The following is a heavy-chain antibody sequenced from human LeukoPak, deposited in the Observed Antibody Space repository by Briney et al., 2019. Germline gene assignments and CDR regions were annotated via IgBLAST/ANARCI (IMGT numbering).Heavy chain of an antibody. V-gene: IGHV3-23*01. D-gene: IGHD5-24*01. CDR3: ARDLKGRWLPPFGEY. CDR1: GFTFSSYA. Sequence: HPGGSLRLSCAASGFTFSSYAMSWVRQAPGKGLEWVSAISGSGGSTYYADSVKGRFTISRDNSKNTLYLQMNSLRAEDTAVYYCARDLKGRWLPPFGEYWGQGTLVTVSS. J-gene: IGHJ4*02. CDR2: ISGSGGST.